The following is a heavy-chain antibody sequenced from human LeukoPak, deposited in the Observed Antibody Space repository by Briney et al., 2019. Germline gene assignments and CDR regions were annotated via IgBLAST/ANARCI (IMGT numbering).Heavy chain of an antibody. Sequence: GGSLRLSCAASGFTFRSYAMSWVRQAPGKGLEWVSGISWNSGTIGYADSVKGRFTISRDNAKNSLYLQMNSLRAEDTALYYCAKDIGSSALYSGYVWCGMDVWGQGTTVTVSS. D-gene: IGHD5-12*01. CDR3: AKDIGSSALYSGYVWCGMDV. V-gene: IGHV3-9*01. CDR2: ISWNSGTI. CDR1: GFTFRSYA. J-gene: IGHJ6*02.